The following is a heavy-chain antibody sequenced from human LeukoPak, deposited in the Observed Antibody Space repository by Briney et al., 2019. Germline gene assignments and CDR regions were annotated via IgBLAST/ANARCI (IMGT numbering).Heavy chain of an antibody. V-gene: IGHV3-23*01. D-gene: IGHD6-13*01. CDR1: GFTFRNSA. CDR2: ISDSGGKT. J-gene: IGHJ4*02. Sequence: GGSLRLSCAASGFTFRNSAMSWVRQVPGKGPEWVSAISDSGGKTYYSDSVKGRFTISRDNSKNTLYLQMNSLRGDDTAVYYCAKDRLVHDSWGQGTLVTVSS. CDR3: AKDRLVHDS.